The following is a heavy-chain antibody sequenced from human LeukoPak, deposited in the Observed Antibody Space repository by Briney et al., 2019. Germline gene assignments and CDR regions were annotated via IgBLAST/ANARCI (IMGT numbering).Heavy chain of an antibody. CDR1: GFPFSDDW. CDR2: IKKKDDGGTT. CDR3: TTGITMIVVVTPDYFDY. Sequence: GGSLRLSCAASGFPFSDDWTSWVRQAPGKGLEWVGRIKKKDDGGTTDYAAPVKGRFTISRDDSKNTLYLQMNSLKTEDTAVCYCTTGITMIVVVTPDYFDYWGQGTLVTVSS. D-gene: IGHD3-22*01. J-gene: IGHJ4*02. V-gene: IGHV3-15*01.